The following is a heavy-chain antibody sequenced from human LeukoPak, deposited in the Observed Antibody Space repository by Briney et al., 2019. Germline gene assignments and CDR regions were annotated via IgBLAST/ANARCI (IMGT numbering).Heavy chain of an antibody. Sequence: SETLSLTCTVSGGSISTYYWSWIRQPPGKGLEWIGYIYYTGSTSYNPSLKSRVTMSLDASKNQFSLELNSATPADTAVYYCARGGNYWPQWWFDPWGRGTLVSVSS. CDR1: GGSISTYY. J-gene: IGHJ5*02. CDR3: ARGGNYWPQWWFDP. D-gene: IGHD1-26*01. V-gene: IGHV4-59*01. CDR2: IYYTGST.